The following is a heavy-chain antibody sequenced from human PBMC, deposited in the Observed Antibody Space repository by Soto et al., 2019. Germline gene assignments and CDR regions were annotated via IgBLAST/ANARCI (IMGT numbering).Heavy chain of an antibody. CDR1: GFTFSTYG. V-gene: IGHV3-30*03. J-gene: IGHJ4*02. CDR3: ARDVQWLAYFDY. Sequence: HPGGSLRLSCAASGFTFSTYGMHWFRQAPGKGLEWVAVISYDGSSKYYADSVKGRFTISRDNSKNTLYLQMNSLRAEDTAVYYCARDVQWLAYFDYRGQGTLVTVSS. CDR2: ISYDGSSK. D-gene: IGHD6-19*01.